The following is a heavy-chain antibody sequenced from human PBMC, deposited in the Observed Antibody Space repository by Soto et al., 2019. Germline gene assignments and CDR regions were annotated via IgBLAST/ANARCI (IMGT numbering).Heavy chain of an antibody. CDR1: GLTLSRYW. CDR3: LAGETNYFDF. CDR2: INSDGGTT. D-gene: IGHD3-10*01. Sequence: EVQLVESGGGLVQPGGSLRLSCAGSGLTLSRYWMHWVRQGPGKGLVWVSRINSDGGTTTYADSVKGRFTISRDNAKNTVALQMTSLRAEDTAVYYCLAGETNYFDFWGQGTLVTVSS. J-gene: IGHJ4*02. V-gene: IGHV3-74*01.